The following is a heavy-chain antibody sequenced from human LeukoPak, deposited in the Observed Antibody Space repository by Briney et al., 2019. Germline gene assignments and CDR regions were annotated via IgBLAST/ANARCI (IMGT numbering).Heavy chain of an antibody. Sequence: SVKVSCKASVFTFTSPAMLFLRQARGQRLEWIGWIVVGSGNTNYAQKFQERVTITRDLSTSTAYMELSSLRSEDTAVYYCAADSGIAVANYWGQGTLVTVSS. CDR2: IVVGSGNT. CDR1: VFTFTSPA. CDR3: AADSGIAVANY. D-gene: IGHD6-19*01. V-gene: IGHV1-58*02. J-gene: IGHJ4*02.